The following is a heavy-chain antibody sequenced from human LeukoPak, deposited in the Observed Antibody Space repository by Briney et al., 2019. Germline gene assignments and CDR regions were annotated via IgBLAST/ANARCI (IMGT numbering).Heavy chain of an antibody. D-gene: IGHD6-13*01. CDR2: FDPEDGET. V-gene: IGHV1-24*01. CDR1: GYTLTELS. CDR3: ARGRFGEVDWQLVLRGMDV. Sequence: ASVKVSCKVSGYTLTELSMHWVRQAPGKGLEWMGGFDPEDGETIYAQKFQGRVTMTEDTSTDTAYMELSSLRSDDTAVYYCARGRFGEVDWQLVLRGMDVWGQGTTVTVSS. J-gene: IGHJ6*02.